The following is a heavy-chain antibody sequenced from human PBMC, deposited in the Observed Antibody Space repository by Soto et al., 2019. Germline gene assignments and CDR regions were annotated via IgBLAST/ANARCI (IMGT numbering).Heavy chain of an antibody. J-gene: IGHJ3*02. CDR1: GYTFTVYY. D-gene: IGHD3-22*01. CDR2: IDPNSGGT. Sequence: QVQLVQSGAEVKKPGASMKVSCKASGYTFTVYYMHWVRQAPGQGLEWMGWIDPNSGGTKYAQRFQGRVNMTRDTSINTAYMVLGSLRSDDTAVYYCVITYYYDSSGPPGLDAFDIWGQGTMVTVSS. CDR3: VITYYYDSSGPPGLDAFDI. V-gene: IGHV1-2*02.